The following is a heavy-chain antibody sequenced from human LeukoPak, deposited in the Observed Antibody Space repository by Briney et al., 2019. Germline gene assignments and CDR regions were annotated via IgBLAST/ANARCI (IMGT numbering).Heavy chain of an antibody. Sequence: SVKVSCKASGGTFSSYAISWVRQAPGQGLEWMGGIIPIFGTANYAQKFQGRVTITADESTSTAYMELSSLRSEDTAVYYCARERKGSGSYRYGMDVWGKGTMVTVSS. CDR2: IIPIFGTA. D-gene: IGHD3-10*01. J-gene: IGHJ6*04. CDR3: ARERKGSGSYRYGMDV. CDR1: GGTFSSYA. V-gene: IGHV1-69*13.